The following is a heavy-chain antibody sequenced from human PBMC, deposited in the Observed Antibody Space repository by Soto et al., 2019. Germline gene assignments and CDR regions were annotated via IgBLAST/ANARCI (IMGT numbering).Heavy chain of an antibody. CDR1: GFTFSSYA. Sequence: PGGSLRLSCAASGFTFSSYAMSWVRQAPGKGLEWVSAISGSGGSTYYADSVKGRFTISRDNSKNTLYLQMNSLRAEDTAVYYCAKGGTYYYGSGSYLHYYYYMDVWGKGTTVTVSS. V-gene: IGHV3-23*01. CDR2: ISGSGGST. J-gene: IGHJ6*03. CDR3: AKGGTYYYGSGSYLHYYYYMDV. D-gene: IGHD3-10*01.